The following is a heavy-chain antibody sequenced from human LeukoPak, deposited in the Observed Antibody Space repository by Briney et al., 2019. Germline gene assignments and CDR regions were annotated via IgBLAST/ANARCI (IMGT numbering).Heavy chain of an antibody. V-gene: IGHV3-53*01. J-gene: IGHJ4*02. CDR2: IYSGGST. CDR3: ATISGSYSEFDY. D-gene: IGHD1-26*01. Sequence: GGSLRLSCAASGFTVSSNYMSWVRQAPGKGLEWVSVIYSGGSTYYADSVKGRFTISRDNSKNTLYLQMNSLRAEDTAVYYCATISGSYSEFDYWGQGTLVTVSS. CDR1: GFTVSSNY.